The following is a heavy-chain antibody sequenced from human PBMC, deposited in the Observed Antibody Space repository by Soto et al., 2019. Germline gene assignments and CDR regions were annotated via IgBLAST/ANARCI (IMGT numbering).Heavy chain of an antibody. V-gene: IGHV4-4*02. D-gene: IGHD6-13*01. CDR2: IYHSGST. J-gene: IGHJ6*02. Sequence: PSETLSLTCAVSGGSISSSNWLSWVRQPPGKGLEWIGEIYHSGSTNYNPSLKSRVTISVDKSKNQFSLKLSSVTAADTAVYYCARDTTPSYSSSWYIYYYYGMDVWGQGTTVTVSS. CDR3: ARDTTPSYSSSWYIYYYYGMDV. CDR1: GGSISSSNW.